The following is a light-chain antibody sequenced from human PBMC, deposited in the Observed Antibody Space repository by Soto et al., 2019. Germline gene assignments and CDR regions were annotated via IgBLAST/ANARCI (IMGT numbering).Light chain of an antibody. CDR1: QSVSSS. J-gene: IGKJ4*01. CDR2: GAS. CDR3: QQYKSFSLT. Sequence: EIVLTQSPATLSVSLGETATLSCRASQSVSSSLAWYQHTPGRAPRLLIYGASTRATGIPTRFSGSGSGTEFTLTISSLQPDDFATYYCQQYKSFSLTFGGGTRVEVK. V-gene: IGKV3-15*01.